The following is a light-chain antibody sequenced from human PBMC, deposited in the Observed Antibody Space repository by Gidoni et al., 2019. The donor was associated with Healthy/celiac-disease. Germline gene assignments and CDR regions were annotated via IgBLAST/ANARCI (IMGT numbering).Light chain of an antibody. CDR3: QQANSFHLLI. Sequence: LQMPQSLSSVSASIGDRVTITCRASQGISSWLSLYQQKPGKAPKLLIYAASILQSGGPARCSGSGAGRDFIIIISSMQPEDVATYYCQQANSFHLLIFGGGTKVEIK. CDR1: QGISSW. V-gene: IGKV1-12*01. CDR2: AAS. J-gene: IGKJ4*01.